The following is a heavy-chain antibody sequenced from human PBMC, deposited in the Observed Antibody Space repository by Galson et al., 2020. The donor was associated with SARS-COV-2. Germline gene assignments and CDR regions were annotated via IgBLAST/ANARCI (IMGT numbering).Heavy chain of an antibody. CDR3: ARFNYPVAAIDY. CDR1: GFIFDEFA. J-gene: IGHJ4*02. V-gene: IGHV3-43D*03. Sequence: GESLTISCAASGFIFDEFAMHWVRQPPGKGLEWVSLISWDGSSTYYAESVKGRFTIPRDDSESSLYLQMNSLGSEDTAMYYCARFNYPVAAIDYWGQGTLVTVSS. D-gene: IGHD6-19*01. CDR2: ISWDGSST.